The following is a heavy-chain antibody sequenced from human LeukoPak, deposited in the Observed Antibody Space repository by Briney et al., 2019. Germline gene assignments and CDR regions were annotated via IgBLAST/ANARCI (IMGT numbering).Heavy chain of an antibody. D-gene: IGHD3-3*01. CDR3: ARDADTIFGVVPSYYYYYMDV. J-gene: IGHJ6*03. Sequence: GASVKVSCKASGYTFTSYYMHWVRQAPGQGLEWMGIINPSGGSTSYAQKFQGRVTMTRDTSTSTVYMELSSLRSEDTAVYYCARDADTIFGVVPSYYYYYMDVWGKGTTVTVSS. CDR2: INPSGGST. CDR1: GYTFTSYY. V-gene: IGHV1-46*01.